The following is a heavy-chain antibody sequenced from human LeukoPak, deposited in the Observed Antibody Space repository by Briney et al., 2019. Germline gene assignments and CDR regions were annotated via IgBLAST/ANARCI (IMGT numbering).Heavy chain of an antibody. CDR1: GCTFSSYA. CDR3: ARVPTYYYDSSGYGTWYNWFDP. V-gene: IGHV1-69*13. D-gene: IGHD3-22*01. Sequence: ASVKVSCKASGCTFSSYAISWVRQAPGQGLEWMGGIIPIFGTANYAQKFQGRVTITADESTSTAYMELSSLRSEDTAVYYCARVPTYYYDSSGYGTWYNWFDPWGQGTLVTVSS. CDR2: IIPIFGTA. J-gene: IGHJ5*02.